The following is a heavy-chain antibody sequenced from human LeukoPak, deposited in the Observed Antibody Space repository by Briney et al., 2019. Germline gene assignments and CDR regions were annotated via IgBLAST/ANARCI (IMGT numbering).Heavy chain of an antibody. V-gene: IGHV4-59*01. Sequence: SETLSLTCTVSGGSISSYYWSWIRQPPGKGLEWIGYVYYSGSTNYNPSLKSRVTISVDTSKNQFSLNLTSVTAADTAVYYCAKIPNYYDSSGSFDYWGQGTLVTVSS. J-gene: IGHJ4*02. D-gene: IGHD3-22*01. CDR1: GGSISSYY. CDR2: VYYSGST. CDR3: AKIPNYYDSSGSFDY.